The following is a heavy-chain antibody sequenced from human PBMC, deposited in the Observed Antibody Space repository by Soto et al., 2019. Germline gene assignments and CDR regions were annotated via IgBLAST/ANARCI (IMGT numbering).Heavy chain of an antibody. CDR1: GGSFSGYY. J-gene: IGHJ6*02. CDR3: AREHIAARPMVGYYYYGMDV. D-gene: IGHD6-6*01. V-gene: IGHV4-34*01. CDR2: INHSGST. Sequence: PSETLSLTCAVYGGSFSGYYWSWIRQPPGKGLEWIGEINHSGSTNYNPSLKSRVTISVDTSKNQFSLKLSSVTAADTAVYYCAREHIAARPMVGYYYYGMDVWGQGTTVTVSS.